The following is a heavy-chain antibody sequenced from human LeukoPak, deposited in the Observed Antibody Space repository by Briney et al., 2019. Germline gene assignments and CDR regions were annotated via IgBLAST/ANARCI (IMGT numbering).Heavy chain of an antibody. CDR2: IKQDGSEK. CDR1: GFTFSSYW. V-gene: IGHV3-7*01. J-gene: IGHJ4*02. CDR3: VRDWGYDSSGYWQKYFDT. Sequence: GGSLRLSCAASGFTFSSYWMNWVRQAPGKGLEWVANIKQDGSEKYYVDSVKGRFTISRDNAKNSLYLQMNSLRAEDTAVYYCVRDWGYDSSGYWQKYFDTWGQGTLATVSS. D-gene: IGHD3-22*01.